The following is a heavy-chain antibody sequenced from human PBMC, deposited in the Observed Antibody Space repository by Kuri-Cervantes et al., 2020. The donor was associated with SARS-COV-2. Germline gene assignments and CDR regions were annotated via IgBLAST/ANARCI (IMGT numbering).Heavy chain of an antibody. CDR3: AAELVAAYGMDV. Sequence: GGSLRLSCAASGFTFSSYGMHWVRQAPGEGLEWVAVIWYDGSNKYYVDSVKGRFTISRDNSKNTLYLQMNSLRAEDTAVYYCAAELVAAYGMDVWGRGTTVTVSS. CDR2: IWYDGSNK. D-gene: IGHD2-8*02. V-gene: IGHV3-33*01. J-gene: IGHJ6*02. CDR1: GFTFSSYG.